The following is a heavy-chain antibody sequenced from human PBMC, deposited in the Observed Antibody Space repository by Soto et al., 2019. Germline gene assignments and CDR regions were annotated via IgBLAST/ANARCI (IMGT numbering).Heavy chain of an antibody. Sequence: PSETLSLTCTVSGASLHIGGYYWAWIRQNPGKSLEWIGYIYYTGVTYYNPSLGRRVKLSVNTSKNQFYLELPPVTDAHTGVFSCARDGSSTAKWHDPSPQGLLVTVCS. V-gene: IGHV4-31*03. CDR3: ARDGSSTAKWHDP. J-gene: IGHJ5*02. CDR1: GASLHIGGYY. CDR2: IYYTGVT. D-gene: IGHD2-2*01.